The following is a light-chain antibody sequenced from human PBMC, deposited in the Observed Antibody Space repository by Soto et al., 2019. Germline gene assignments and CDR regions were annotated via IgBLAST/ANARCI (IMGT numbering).Light chain of an antibody. CDR3: QQSSRSPVT. CDR2: DAS. CDR1: QRISSSY. J-gene: IGKJ5*01. V-gene: IGKV3-20*01. Sequence: EIVLMQSPGTLSLSPGDRATLSCRASQRISSSYLAWYQQKPGRAPRLLMYDASSRATGIPDRFSGSGSGTEFTLTRSRLEAEDFAMYYCQQSSRSPVTFGQGTRLDIK.